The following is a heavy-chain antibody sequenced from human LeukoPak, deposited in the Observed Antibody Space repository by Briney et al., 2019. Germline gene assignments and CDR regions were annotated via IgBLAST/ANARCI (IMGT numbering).Heavy chain of an antibody. Sequence: GESRKIPSRGSGYIFTSYWSGWVPHMPGKGLEWMGIINPGDADTRYRPSFQGQVTISADNSINTPYLQCKSLRASDTAMYYCASSPILKYDFLTSCYFDYWGRGTLVTVAS. CDR3: ASSPILKYDFLTSCYFDY. V-gene: IGHV5-51*01. CDR1: GYIFTSYW. J-gene: IGHJ4*02. CDR2: INPGDADT. D-gene: IGHD3-9*01.